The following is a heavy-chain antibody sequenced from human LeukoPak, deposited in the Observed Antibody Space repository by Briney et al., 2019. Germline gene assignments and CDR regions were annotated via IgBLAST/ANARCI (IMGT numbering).Heavy chain of an antibody. J-gene: IGHJ4*02. CDR2: MNPNSGNT. Sequence: ASVKVSCKASGYTFTGYYMHWVRQAPGQGLEWMGWMNPNSGNTGYAQKFQGRVTITRNTSISTAYMELSSLRSEDTAVYYCARGNNVLRYFDWLFQYYFDYWGQGTLVTVSS. D-gene: IGHD3-9*01. CDR1: GYTFTGYY. V-gene: IGHV1-8*03. CDR3: ARGNNVLRYFDWLFQYYFDY.